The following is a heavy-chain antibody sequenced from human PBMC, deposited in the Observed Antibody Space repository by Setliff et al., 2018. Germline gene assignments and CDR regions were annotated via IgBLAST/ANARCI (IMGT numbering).Heavy chain of an antibody. J-gene: IGHJ6*03. CDR2: IYIGGSA. V-gene: IGHV4-4*07. CDR1: GGSISSYY. D-gene: IGHD6-19*01. CDR3: AREQWLDPPGYYCMDV. Sequence: KTSETLSLTCTVSGGSISSYYWSWIRQPAGKGLEWIGHIYIGGSANYNPSLKSRVTMSIDTSKNQFSLKLNSVTAADMAVYYCAREQWLDPPGYYCMDVWAKGTTVTVSS.